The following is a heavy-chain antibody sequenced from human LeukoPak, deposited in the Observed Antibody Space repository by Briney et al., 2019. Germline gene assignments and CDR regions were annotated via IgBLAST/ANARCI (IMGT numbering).Heavy chain of an antibody. CDR2: IGSYEGDT. CDR1: TTSH. J-gene: IGHJ5*01. D-gene: IGHD3-22*01. Sequence: ASVKVSCKTTSHISWVRQAPGQGLEWMGWIGSYEGDTYYAQKFQGRVTVTTDTSTNTAYMELRSLRADDTAVYYCARDFWNFYDSSGYYRDFDSWGQGTLVTVSS. V-gene: IGHV1-18*01. CDR3: ARDFWNFYDSSGYYRDFDS.